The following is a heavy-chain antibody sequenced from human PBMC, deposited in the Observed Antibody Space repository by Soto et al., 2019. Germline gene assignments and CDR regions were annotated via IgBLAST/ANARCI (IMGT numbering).Heavy chain of an antibody. Sequence: SETLSLTCTVSGGSISSGGYYWSWIRQHPGKGLEWIGYIYYSGSTYYNPSLKSRVTISVDTSKNQFSQKLRSVTGADTAVYFWARGIEMAKISFDYWGQGTLVTVSS. CDR2: IYYSGST. V-gene: IGHV4-31*03. D-gene: IGHD5-12*01. J-gene: IGHJ4*02. CDR1: GGSISSGGYY. CDR3: ARGIEMAKISFDY.